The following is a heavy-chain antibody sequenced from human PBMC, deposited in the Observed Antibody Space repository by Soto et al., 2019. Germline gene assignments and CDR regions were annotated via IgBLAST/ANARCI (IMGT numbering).Heavy chain of an antibody. V-gene: IGHV4-39*01. CDR1: GGSISSSTYY. D-gene: IGHD4-17*01. Sequence: QLQLQESGPGLVKPSETLSLTCTVSGGSISSSTYYWGWIRQPPGKGLEWIGMIYYSGSAYYNPSRKSRVTISIDTSKNQFSLRLSSVTAADTAVYYCARHGVDYGDYASYYYYGMEVWGRGTTVTVSS. CDR2: IYYSGSA. J-gene: IGHJ6*02. CDR3: ARHGVDYGDYASYYYYGMEV.